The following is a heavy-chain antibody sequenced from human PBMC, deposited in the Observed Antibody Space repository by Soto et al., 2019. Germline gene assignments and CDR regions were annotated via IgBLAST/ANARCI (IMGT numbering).Heavy chain of an antibody. CDR1: VKTLMGLS. J-gene: IGHJ4*01. D-gene: IGHD4-17*01. CDR2: LDYEEGER. Sequence: ASVNVCCTVSVKTLMGLSMHWVRQAPGKGLEWMGSLDYEEGERNFAHRFQGRVTVTEDTSTDTAYMDLSSLKAEDTAVYYCAAAVTTFDYWGHGTLVSFSS. V-gene: IGHV1-24*01. CDR3: AAAVTTFDY.